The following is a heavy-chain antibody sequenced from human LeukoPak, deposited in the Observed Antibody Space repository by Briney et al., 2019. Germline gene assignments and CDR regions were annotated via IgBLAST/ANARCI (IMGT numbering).Heavy chain of an antibody. CDR3: ARGLTTVVDDAFDI. D-gene: IGHD4-23*01. J-gene: IGHJ3*02. V-gene: IGHV3-21*01. CDR2: ISSSSSYI. Sequence: GASVKVSCKASGGTFSSYAISWVRQAPGKGLEWVSSISSSSSYIYYADSVKGRFTISRDNAKNSLYLQMNSLRAEDTAVYYCARGLTTVVDDAFDIWGQGTMVTVSS. CDR1: GGTFSSYA.